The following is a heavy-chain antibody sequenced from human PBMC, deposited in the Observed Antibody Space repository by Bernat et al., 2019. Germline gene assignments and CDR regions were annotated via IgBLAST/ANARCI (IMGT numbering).Heavy chain of an antibody. Sequence: EGKRGEGGGGGGEPGGSRRRSCAASGGKGSSYAMSWVREEEGKGGEGGSAISGSGGSTYYADSVKGRFTISRDNSKNTLYLQMNSLRAEDTAVYYCAKRSGSPAEYFQHWGQGTLVTVSS. V-gene: IGHV3-23*04. D-gene: IGHD1-26*01. CDR1: GGKGSSYA. CDR2: ISGSGGST. J-gene: IGHJ1*01. CDR3: AKRSGSPAEYFQH.